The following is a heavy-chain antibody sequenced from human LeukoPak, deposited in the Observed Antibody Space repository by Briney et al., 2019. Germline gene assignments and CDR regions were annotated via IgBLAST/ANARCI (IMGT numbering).Heavy chain of an antibody. J-gene: IGHJ4*02. CDR1: GFTFSDYY. CDR3: ARVNRVVGATKAYYFDY. CDR2: ISSSGSTI. V-gene: IGHV3-11*04. Sequence: PGGSLRLSCAASGFTFSDYYTSWIRQAPGKGLEWVSYISSSGSTIYYADSVKGRFTISRDNAKNSLYLQMNSLRAEDTAVYYCARVNRVVGATKAYYFDYWGQGTLVTVSS. D-gene: IGHD1-26*01.